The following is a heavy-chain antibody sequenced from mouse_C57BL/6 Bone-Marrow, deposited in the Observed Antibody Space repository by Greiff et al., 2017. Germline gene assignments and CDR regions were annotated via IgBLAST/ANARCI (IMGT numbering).Heavy chain of an antibody. D-gene: IGHD1-1*01. CDR3: TRVYYGSRGWFAY. CDR1: GYTFTDYE. CDR2: IDPETGGT. Sequence: VQLQQSGAELVRPGASVTLSCKASGYTFTDYEMHWVKQTPVHGLEWIGAIDPETGGTAYNQKFKGKAILTADKSSSTAYMELRSLTSEDSAVYYCTRVYYGSRGWFAYWGQGTLVTVSA. J-gene: IGHJ3*01. V-gene: IGHV1-15*01.